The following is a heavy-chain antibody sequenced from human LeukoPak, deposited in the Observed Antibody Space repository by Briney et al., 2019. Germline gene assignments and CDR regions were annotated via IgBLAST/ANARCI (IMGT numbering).Heavy chain of an antibody. D-gene: IGHD3-10*01. J-gene: IGHJ4*02. Sequence: PSETLSLTCAVYGGSFSGYYWSWIRQPPGKGLEWIGRIYTSGSTNYNPSLNSRATISVDTSKNQFSLKLSSVTAADTAVYYCAGNYYGSGSYYSEDRYWGQGTLVTVSS. V-gene: IGHV4-59*10. CDR1: GGSFSGYY. CDR2: IYTSGST. CDR3: AGNYYGSGSYYSEDRY.